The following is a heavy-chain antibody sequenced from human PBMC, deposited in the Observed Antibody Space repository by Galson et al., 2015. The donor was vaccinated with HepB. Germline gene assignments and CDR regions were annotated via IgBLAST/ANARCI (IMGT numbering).Heavy chain of an antibody. CDR3: ARDIYSPVVVVAASVDYYYYGMDV. CDR2: ISSSGSTI. Sequence: SLRLSCAASGFTFSDYYMSWIRQAPGKGLEWVSYISSSGSTIYYADSVKGRFTISRDNAKNSLYLQMNSLRAEDTAVYYCARDIYSPVVVVAASVDYYYYGMDVWGQGTTVTVSS. J-gene: IGHJ6*02. D-gene: IGHD2-15*01. CDR1: GFTFSDYY. V-gene: IGHV3-11*01.